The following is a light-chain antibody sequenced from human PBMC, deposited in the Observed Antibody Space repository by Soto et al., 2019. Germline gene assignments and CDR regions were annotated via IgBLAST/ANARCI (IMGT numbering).Light chain of an antibody. Sequence: DIPMTQSPSSLSASVGDRVTITCRASQTISSYLNWYQQKPGKAPKLLIYGVSSLQSGVPSRFSGSGSGTDFTLTISSLQPEDFAIYFCQQSYSNPPWTFGHGTKVEI. CDR2: GVS. CDR1: QTISSY. V-gene: IGKV1-39*01. J-gene: IGKJ1*01. CDR3: QQSYSNPPWT.